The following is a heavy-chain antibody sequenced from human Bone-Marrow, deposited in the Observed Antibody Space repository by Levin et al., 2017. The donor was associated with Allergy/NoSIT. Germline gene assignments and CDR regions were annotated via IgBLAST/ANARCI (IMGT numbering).Heavy chain of an antibody. CDR2: VSADNSQR. D-gene: IGHD3-16*01. CDR3: VRGEDINRPFYRDYGMDV. J-gene: IGHJ6*02. CDR1: GFTFRDYY. V-gene: IGHV3-30*03. Sequence: LAGGSLRLSCLASGFTFRDYYFHWVRQAPGGGLEWVAGVSADNSQRYFGDSVQDRFAISRETSKNTVTLFLNNLTPKDTAVYYCVRGEDINRPFYRDYGMDVWGQGTTVIVSS.